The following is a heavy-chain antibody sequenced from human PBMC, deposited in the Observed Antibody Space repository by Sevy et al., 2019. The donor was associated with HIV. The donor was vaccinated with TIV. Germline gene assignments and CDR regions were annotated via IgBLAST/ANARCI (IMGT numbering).Heavy chain of an antibody. V-gene: IGHV3-53*01. CDR3: ARGSSWDPTAFDF. Sequence: GGSLRLSCAASGFAGSGTYMDWVRQAPGKGLEWVSVMYTGGSRYYPDSVKGRFSVSRDNSKNTLYLQMNSLRVEDTAVYYCARGSSWDPTAFDFWGQGTLVTVSS. CDR1: GFAGSGTY. D-gene: IGHD4-4*01. J-gene: IGHJ4*02. CDR2: MYTGGSR.